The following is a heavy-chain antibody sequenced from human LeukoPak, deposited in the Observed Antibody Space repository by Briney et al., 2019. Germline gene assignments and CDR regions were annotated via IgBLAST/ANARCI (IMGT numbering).Heavy chain of an antibody. Sequence: SETLSLTCTVSGGSISSSSYYWGWIRQPPGKGLEWIGSIYYSGSTYYNPSLKSRVTISVDTSKNQFSLKLSSVTAADTAVYYCARLQAYCGGDCSARAFDIWGQGTMVTVSS. CDR2: IYYSGST. CDR1: GGSISSSSYY. V-gene: IGHV4-39*01. J-gene: IGHJ3*02. CDR3: ARLQAYCGGDCSARAFDI. D-gene: IGHD2-21*02.